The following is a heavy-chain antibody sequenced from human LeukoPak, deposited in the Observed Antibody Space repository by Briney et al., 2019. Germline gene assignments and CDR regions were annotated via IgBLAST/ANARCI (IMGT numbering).Heavy chain of an antibody. Sequence: PGGSLRLSCAASGFTFSVYYMFWVRQAPGKGLVWVSNISPDATNSKYADFVEGRFTISRDNSRNTLYLQMNSLRAEDTAVYYCAKSAYYDFWSGYYTADYWGQGTLVTVSS. CDR1: GFTFSVYY. V-gene: IGHV3-74*03. CDR2: ISPDATNS. CDR3: AKSAYYDFWSGYYTADY. D-gene: IGHD3-3*01. J-gene: IGHJ4*02.